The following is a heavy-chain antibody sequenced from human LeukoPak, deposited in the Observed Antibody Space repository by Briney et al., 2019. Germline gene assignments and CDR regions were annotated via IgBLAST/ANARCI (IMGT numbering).Heavy chain of an antibody. D-gene: IGHD5-18*01. CDR2: INPNSGDT. J-gene: IGHJ4*02. Sequence: ASVKVSCKASGYTFTGYYMHWVRQAPGQGLEWMGWINPNSGDTHHAQKFQGRVTMTEDTSTDTAYMELSSLRSEDTAVYFCASRLLIHLWAKDFWGQGTLVTVSS. CDR3: ASRLLIHLWAKDF. V-gene: IGHV1-2*02. CDR1: GYTFTGYY.